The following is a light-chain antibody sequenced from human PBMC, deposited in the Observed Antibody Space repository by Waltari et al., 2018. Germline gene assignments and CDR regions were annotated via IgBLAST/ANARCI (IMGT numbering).Light chain of an antibody. CDR1: QSISTN. V-gene: IGKV3-15*01. Sequence: EQVITQSPANLSVSPGGRATPSCRASQSISTNLAWYQQKSGHAPSLLVYGASTRATGIPARFSGSGSGTEFSLTISSLQSEDFAVYYCQQYNNWPYTFGQGTKLEIK. CDR2: GAS. J-gene: IGKJ2*01. CDR3: QQYNNWPYT.